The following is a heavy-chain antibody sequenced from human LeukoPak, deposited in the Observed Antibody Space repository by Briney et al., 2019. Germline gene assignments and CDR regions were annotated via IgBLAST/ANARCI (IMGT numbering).Heavy chain of an antibody. CDR3: ARDRYYYDSSGNDAFDI. Sequence: GRSLRLSCAASGFTFSSYGMHWVRQAPGKGLEWVAVISYDGSNKYYADSVKGRFTISRDNSKNTLYLQMNSLRAEDTAVYYCARDRYYYDSSGNDAFDIWGQGTMVTVSS. CDR1: GFTFSSYG. CDR2: ISYDGSNK. V-gene: IGHV3-30*03. D-gene: IGHD3-22*01. J-gene: IGHJ3*02.